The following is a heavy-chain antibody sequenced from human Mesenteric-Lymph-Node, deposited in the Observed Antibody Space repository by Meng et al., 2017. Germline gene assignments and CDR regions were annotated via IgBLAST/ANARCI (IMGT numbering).Heavy chain of an antibody. D-gene: IGHD1-26*01. V-gene: IGHV4-30-4*01. CDR2: IYYSGST. CDR3: ARGQRSYSGSYPEWFDP. Sequence: QGQLQESGPGLLKPSQTLSLTCTVSGGSISSGDYYWSWIRQPPGKGLEWIGCIYYSGSTYYNPSLKGRVTISVDTSKNQFSLNLSSVTAADTAVYYCARGQRSYSGSYPEWFDPWGQGTLVTVSS. CDR1: GGSISSGDYY. J-gene: IGHJ5*02.